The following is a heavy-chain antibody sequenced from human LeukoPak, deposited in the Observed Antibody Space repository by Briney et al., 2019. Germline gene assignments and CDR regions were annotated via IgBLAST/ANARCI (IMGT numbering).Heavy chain of an antibody. CDR3: AKDSPYGDYEWYFDY. V-gene: IGHV3-43*02. CDR1: GFTLDDYA. Sequence: RGSLRLSCAASGFTLDDYAIHWVRQAPGKGLEWGSLISGHGGSRYYADSVKGRLTVTRDNSKNSLYLQMNSLRTEDSALYYGAKDSPYGDYEWYFDYWGQGTLVTVSS. CDR2: ISGHGGSR. D-gene: IGHD4-17*01. J-gene: IGHJ4*02.